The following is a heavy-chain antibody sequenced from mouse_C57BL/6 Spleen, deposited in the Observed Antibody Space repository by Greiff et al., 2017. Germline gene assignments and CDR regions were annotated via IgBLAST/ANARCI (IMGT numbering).Heavy chain of an antibody. CDR3: ARSENYYGSSFPYYFDY. J-gene: IGHJ2*01. V-gene: IGHV1-82*01. CDR1: GYAFSSSW. D-gene: IGHD1-1*01. CDR2: IYPGDGDT. Sequence: QVQLQQSGPELVKPGASVKISCKASGYAFSSSWMNWVKQRPGKGLEWIGRIYPGDGDTNYNGKFKGKARLTADKSSSTAYMQLSSLTSADSAVYFCARSENYYGSSFPYYFDYWGQGTTLTVSS.